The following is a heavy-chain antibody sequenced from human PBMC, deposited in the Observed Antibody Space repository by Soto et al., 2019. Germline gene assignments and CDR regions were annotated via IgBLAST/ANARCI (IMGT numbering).Heavy chain of an antibody. Sequence: EVQLMESGGGLVQPGGSLTLSCAVSGFIFSDHYMDWVRQAPGKGLEWLGRIRNKINSYTTEYTASVKGRFTISRDESKNSLYLQMNNLKTDYTAVYYCARAPRDNYYSDYWGRGTLVTVSS. CDR1: GFIFSDHY. V-gene: IGHV3-72*01. D-gene: IGHD2-21*02. CDR2: IRNKINSYTT. J-gene: IGHJ4*02. CDR3: ARAPRDNYYSDY.